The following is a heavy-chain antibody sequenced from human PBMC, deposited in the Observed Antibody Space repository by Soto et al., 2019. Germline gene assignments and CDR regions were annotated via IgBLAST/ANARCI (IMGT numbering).Heavy chain of an antibody. CDR1: GYTFTSYA. CDR3: AKEHVARNCISTSCYRYNWFDP. CDR2: INAGNGNT. V-gene: IGHV1-3*01. J-gene: IGHJ5*02. Sequence: ASVKVSCKDSGYTFTSYAMHWVRQAPGQRLEWLGWINAGNGNTKYSQKFQGRVTITRDTSASTAYMELSSLRAEDTAVYYCAKEHVARNCISTSCYRYNWFDPWGQGTLVTVSS. D-gene: IGHD2-2*01.